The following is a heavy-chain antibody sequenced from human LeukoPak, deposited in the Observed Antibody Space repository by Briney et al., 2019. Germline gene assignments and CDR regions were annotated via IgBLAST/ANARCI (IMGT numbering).Heavy chain of an antibody. D-gene: IGHD3-3*01. CDR3: ARVGRKNGYYTPGDFDI. Sequence: SETLSLTCTVSSGSINSGDNHWSWIRQPPGKGLEWIGFIYYDGTTYYTPSLKSRISISVDTSRNQFSLNLRSVTAADTAVYYCARVGRKNGYYTPGDFDIWGQGRLVTVSS. CDR1: SGSINSGDNH. CDR2: IYYDGTT. J-gene: IGHJ3*02. V-gene: IGHV4-30-4*01.